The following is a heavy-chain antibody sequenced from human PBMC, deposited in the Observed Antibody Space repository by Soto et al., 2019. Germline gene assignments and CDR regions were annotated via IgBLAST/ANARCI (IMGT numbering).Heavy chain of an antibody. J-gene: IGHJ4*02. D-gene: IGHD6-19*01. V-gene: IGHV3-30*18. Sequence: LRLSCAASGLTFSSYGMHWVRQAPGKGLEWVAVISYDGSNKYYADSVKGRFTISRDNSKNTLYLQMNSLRAEDTAVYYCAKDLRSGWYFGYWGQGTLVTVSS. CDR3: AKDLRSGWYFGY. CDR2: ISYDGSNK. CDR1: GLTFSSYG.